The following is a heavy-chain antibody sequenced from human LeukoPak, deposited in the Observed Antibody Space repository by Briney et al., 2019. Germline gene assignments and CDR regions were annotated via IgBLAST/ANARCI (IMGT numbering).Heavy chain of an antibody. V-gene: IGHV1-18*01. CDR1: GYTFTNYG. Sequence: ASVKVSCKASGYTFTNYGISWVRQAPGQGLEWMGWISAYNGDTHSAQKLQGRVTMATDTSTSTAYMELRSLRSDDTAVYYCARDRTTGAYGEYFDYWGQGTLVTVSS. CDR2: ISAYNGDT. D-gene: IGHD1-26*01. CDR3: ARDRTTGAYGEYFDY. J-gene: IGHJ4*02.